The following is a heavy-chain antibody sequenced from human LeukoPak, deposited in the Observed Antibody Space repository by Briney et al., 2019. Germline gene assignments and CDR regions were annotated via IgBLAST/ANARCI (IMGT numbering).Heavy chain of an antibody. CDR3: ARLTWGDIVVVITLSRAFDI. Sequence: PSETLSLTWTVSGGSISSSSYYWGWIRQPPGKGLEWIGSIYYSGSTYYNPSLKSRVTISVDTSKNQFSLKLSSVTAADTAVYYCARLTWGDIVVVITLSRAFDIWGQGTMVTVSS. D-gene: IGHD3-22*01. J-gene: IGHJ3*02. CDR2: IYYSGST. CDR1: GGSISSSSYY. V-gene: IGHV4-39*01.